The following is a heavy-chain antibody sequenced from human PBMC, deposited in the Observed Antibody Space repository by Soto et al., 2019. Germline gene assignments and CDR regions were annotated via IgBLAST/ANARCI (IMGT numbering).Heavy chain of an antibody. J-gene: IGHJ5*02. Sequence: ASVKVYCRAPGDTFTSYYMHWVRQAPGHVLEWMGVINPNVFSTRFSQKFHGRVTITMDTSTSTLYMELRGLTSEYTAVYYCARSSGGVFGIIIGGTNWFAPWGQGTLVTVSS. CDR2: INPNVFST. CDR1: GDTFTSYY. CDR3: ARSSGGVFGIIIGGTNWFAP. D-gene: IGHD3-16*01. V-gene: IGHV1-46*01.